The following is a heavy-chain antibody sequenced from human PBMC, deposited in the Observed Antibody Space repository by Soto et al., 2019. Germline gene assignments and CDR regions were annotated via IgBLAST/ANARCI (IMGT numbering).Heavy chain of an antibody. J-gene: IGHJ4*02. Sequence: QVTLKESGPVLVKPTETLTLTCTVSGFSLSNARMGVSWIRQPPGKALEWLAHIFSNDEKDYSTSPKSRLTISKDTSKSQVVLTMTNMDPVDTATYYCARHGRGVGARPLDYWGQGTLVTVSS. V-gene: IGHV2-26*01. CDR1: GFSLSNARMG. D-gene: IGHD1-26*01. CDR3: ARHGRGVGARPLDY. CDR2: IFSNDEK.